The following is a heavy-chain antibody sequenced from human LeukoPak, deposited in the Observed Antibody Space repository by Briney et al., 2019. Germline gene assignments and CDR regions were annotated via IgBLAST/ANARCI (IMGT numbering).Heavy chain of an antibody. CDR3: ARESSESFDI. CDR2: IGSRSTSI. Sequence: GGSLRLSCAASGFTFTSHSMNWVREAPGKGLEWVSSIGSRSTSIYYADSVKGRFTISRDNAKNSLYLQMNSLRAEDTAVYYCARESSESFDIWGQGTMVTVSS. V-gene: IGHV3-21*01. J-gene: IGHJ3*02. D-gene: IGHD6-25*01. CDR1: GFTFTSHS.